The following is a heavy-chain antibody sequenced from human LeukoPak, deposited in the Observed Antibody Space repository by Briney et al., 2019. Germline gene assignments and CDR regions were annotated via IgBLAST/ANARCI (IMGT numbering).Heavy chain of an antibody. CDR3: AKGSQPLLYVPLDQ. V-gene: IGHV3-30-3*01. CDR1: GFTFSSYA. D-gene: IGHD2-2*02. Sequence: PGRSLRLSCAASGFTFSSYAMHWVRQAPGRGLEWVAVISYDGSNKYYADSVKGRFTISRDNSKNTLYLQMNSLRAEDTAVYYCAKGSQPLLYVPLDQWGQGTLVTVSS. CDR2: ISYDGSNK. J-gene: IGHJ5*02.